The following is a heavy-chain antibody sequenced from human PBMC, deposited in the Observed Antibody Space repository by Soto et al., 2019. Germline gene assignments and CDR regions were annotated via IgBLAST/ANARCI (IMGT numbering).Heavy chain of an antibody. CDR2: ISYDGSNK. V-gene: IGHV3-30-3*01. J-gene: IGHJ4*02. CDR1: GFTFSSYA. Sequence: GGSLRLSCAASGFTFSSYAMHWVRQAPGKGLEWVAVISYDGSNKYYADSVKGRFTISRDNSKNTLYLQMNSLRAEDTAVYYCARAEDSSGYSPDYFDYWGQGTLVTVSS. D-gene: IGHD3-22*01. CDR3: ARAEDSSGYSPDYFDY.